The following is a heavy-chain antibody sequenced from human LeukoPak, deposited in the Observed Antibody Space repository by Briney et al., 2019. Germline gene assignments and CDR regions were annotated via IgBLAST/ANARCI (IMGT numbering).Heavy chain of an antibody. CDR1: GFTFSDYY. D-gene: IGHD3-22*01. Sequence: GGSLRLSCAASGFTFSDYYMSWIRQAPGKGLEWVSYISSSGSTIHYADSVKGRFTISRDNAKNSLYLQMNSLRDEDTAVYYCASRPRFDTRGYYVDYWGQGSLVTVSS. CDR3: ASRPRFDTRGYYVDY. J-gene: IGHJ4*02. V-gene: IGHV3-11*04. CDR2: ISSSGSTI.